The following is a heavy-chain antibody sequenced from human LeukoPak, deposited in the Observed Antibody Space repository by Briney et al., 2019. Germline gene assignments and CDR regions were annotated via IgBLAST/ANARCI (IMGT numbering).Heavy chain of an antibody. CDR3: ARRESSIRNFDY. CDR2: IYPGDSDT. CDR1: GYRFTNYW. J-gene: IGHJ4*02. Sequence: GESLQISSKGSGYRFTNYWIGWGRRMPGKSLVWMGIIYPGDSDTRYSPSFPGQVTISADKSISTAYLQWSSLKASDTAMYYCARRESSIRNFDYWGQGTLVTVSS. D-gene: IGHD2-2*01. V-gene: IGHV5-51*01.